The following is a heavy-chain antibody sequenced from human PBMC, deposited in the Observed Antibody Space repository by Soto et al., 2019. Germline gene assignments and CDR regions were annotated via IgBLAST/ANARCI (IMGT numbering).Heavy chain of an antibody. CDR2: IIPLLGIA. V-gene: IGHV1-69*02. D-gene: IGHD1-26*01. CDR3: AQAGVGRNFFDY. Sequence: QVQLVQSGAEVKKPGSSVKVSCKASGGTFSSYTISWVRQAPGQGLEWMGRIIPLLGIANYAQKFQGRVTITADKSTSTAYMELSSLRSEDTAVYYCAQAGVGRNFFDYWGQGTLVTVSS. J-gene: IGHJ4*02. CDR1: GGTFSSYT.